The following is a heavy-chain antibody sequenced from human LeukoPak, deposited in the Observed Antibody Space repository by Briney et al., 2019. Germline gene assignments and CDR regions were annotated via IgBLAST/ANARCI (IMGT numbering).Heavy chain of an antibody. CDR2: INHSGST. V-gene: IGHV4-34*01. Sequence: SGTLSLTCAVYGGSFSGYYWSWIRQPPGKGLEWIGEINHSGSTNYNPSLKSRVTISVDTSKNQFSLKLSSVTAADTAVYYCARQITYYDILTGYQYYFDYWGQGTLATVSS. CDR3: ARQITYYDILTGYQYYFDY. CDR1: GGSFSGYY. D-gene: IGHD3-9*01. J-gene: IGHJ4*02.